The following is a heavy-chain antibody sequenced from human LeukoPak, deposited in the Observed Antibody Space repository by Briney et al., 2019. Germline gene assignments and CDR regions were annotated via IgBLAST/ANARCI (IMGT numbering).Heavy chain of an antibody. V-gene: IGHV1-69*06. D-gene: IGHD6-19*01. Sequence: SVKVSCKASGGTFSSYAISWVRQAPGQGLEWMGGIIPIFGTANYAQKFQGRVTITVDKSTSKAYMELSSLRSEDTAVYYCAKDPSLGIAVPGLSKRYRTNYFDYWGQGTLVTVSS. J-gene: IGHJ4*02. CDR3: AKDPSLGIAVPGLSKRYRTNYFDY. CDR2: IIPIFGTA. CDR1: GGTFSSYA.